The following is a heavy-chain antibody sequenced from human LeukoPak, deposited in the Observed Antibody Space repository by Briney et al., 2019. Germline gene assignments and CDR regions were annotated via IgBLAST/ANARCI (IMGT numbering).Heavy chain of an antibody. V-gene: IGHV3-74*01. CDR3: ARDMWGTFDY. CDR1: GFTFSVFW. CDR2: INPDGSTT. J-gene: IGHJ4*02. D-gene: IGHD7-27*01. Sequence: GGSLRLSCAASGFTFSVFWMHWVRQAPGTGPVWVSRINPDGSTTSYADSVKGRFTISRDNAKNTLYLQISSLRAEDTAVNYCARDMWGTFDYWGQGTLVTVSS.